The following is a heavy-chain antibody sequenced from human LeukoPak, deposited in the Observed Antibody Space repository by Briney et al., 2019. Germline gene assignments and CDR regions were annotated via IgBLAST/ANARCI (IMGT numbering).Heavy chain of an antibody. CDR1: GGTFSSYA. V-gene: IGHV1-69*04. J-gene: IGHJ4*02. D-gene: IGHD4-17*01. Sequence: SVTVSCTASGGTFSSYAISWVRQAPGQGLEWMGRIIPILGIANYAQKFQGRVTITADKPTSTAYMELSSLRSEDTAVYYCARDATVTTFDYWGQGTLVTVSS. CDR3: ARDATVTTFDY. CDR2: IIPILGIA.